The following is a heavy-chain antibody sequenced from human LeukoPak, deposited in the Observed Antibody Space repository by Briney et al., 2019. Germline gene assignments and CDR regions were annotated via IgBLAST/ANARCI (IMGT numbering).Heavy chain of an antibody. J-gene: IGHJ4*02. D-gene: IGHD6-19*01. CDR2: ISWNGGSI. CDR1: GFTFSSYT. V-gene: IGHV3-30-3*01. CDR3: AKAMFRTIAVAGTAYFDY. Sequence: GGSLRLSCVASGFTFSSYTMHWVRQAPGKGLEWVAVISWNGGSINYADSVKGRFTISRDDSKNTLYLQMNSLRAEDTAVYYCAKAMFRTIAVAGTAYFDYWGQGTLVTVSS.